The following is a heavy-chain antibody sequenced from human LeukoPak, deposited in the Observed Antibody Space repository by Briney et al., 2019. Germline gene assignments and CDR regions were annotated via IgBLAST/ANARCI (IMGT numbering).Heavy chain of an antibody. CDR2: IYYSGST. J-gene: IGHJ4*02. Sequence: SETLSLTCTVSGGSISSYYWGWIRQPPGKGLEWIGFIYYSGSTNYNPSLKSRITMSVDTSKNQFSLKLSSVTAADTAVYYCARLGRNAFDYWGQGTLVTVSS. V-gene: IGHV4-59*12. CDR1: GGSISSYY. CDR3: ARLGRNAFDY. D-gene: IGHD1-26*01.